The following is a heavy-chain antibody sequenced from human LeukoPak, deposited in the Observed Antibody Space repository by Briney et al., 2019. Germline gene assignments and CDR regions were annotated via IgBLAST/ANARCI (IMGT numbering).Heavy chain of an antibody. Sequence: ASQTLSLTCTVSRGSISSGGYYWSWIRQHPGKGLEWIGYIYYSGNTYYNPSLKSRVTISVDTSKNQFSLKLSSVTAADTAVYFCAREARVDRAFDIWGQGTMVTVSA. D-gene: IGHD3-9*01. J-gene: IGHJ3*02. CDR2: IYYSGNT. CDR1: RGSISSGGYY. V-gene: IGHV4-31*03. CDR3: AREARVDRAFDI.